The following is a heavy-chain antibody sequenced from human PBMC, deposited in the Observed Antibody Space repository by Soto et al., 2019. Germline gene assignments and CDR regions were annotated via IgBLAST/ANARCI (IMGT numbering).Heavy chain of an antibody. V-gene: IGHV3-23*01. CDR3: AKGSLEYNLEY. D-gene: IGHD1-20*01. CDR1: GFTFSSYA. CDR2: ISGSGDGT. J-gene: IGHJ4*02. Sequence: EVQLLESGGGLVQPGGSLRLSCAASGFTFSSYAMSWVRQAPGKGLEWVSGISGSGDGTYYADSVKGRFTISRDNSKNTLYLQMNSLRAEDKAVYYCAKGSLEYNLEYWGQGTLVTVSS.